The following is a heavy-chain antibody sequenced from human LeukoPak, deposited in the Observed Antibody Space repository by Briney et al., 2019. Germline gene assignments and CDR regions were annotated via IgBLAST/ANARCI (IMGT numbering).Heavy chain of an antibody. CDR2: INHSKST. Sequence: SETLSLTCAVYGGSFSGYYWSWIRQPPGKGLERIGEINHSKSTNYNPSLKSRVTISLDTSKNQFSLKLSSVTAADTAVYYCARRGYSYGYVGSNWFDPWGQGTLVTVSS. CDR1: GGSFSGYY. V-gene: IGHV4-34*01. D-gene: IGHD5-18*01. J-gene: IGHJ5*02. CDR3: ARRGYSYGYVGSNWFDP.